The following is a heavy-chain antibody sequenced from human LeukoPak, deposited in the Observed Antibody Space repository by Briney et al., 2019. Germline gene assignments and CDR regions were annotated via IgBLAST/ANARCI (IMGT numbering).Heavy chain of an antibody. CDR3: AKDGPLPYTSTSFGRHFLEY. Sequence: GGSLRLSRAASGFTFSDYGMHWARLAPGKGLEWVAHISHDGSSQNYADSVQGRFTISRDNSKNTVDLQMNSLRAEDTAVYYCAKDGPLPYTSTSFGRHFLEYWGQGTLVTVSS. D-gene: IGHD6-13*01. CDR2: ISHDGSSQ. V-gene: IGHV3-30*18. J-gene: IGHJ4*02. CDR1: GFTFSDYG.